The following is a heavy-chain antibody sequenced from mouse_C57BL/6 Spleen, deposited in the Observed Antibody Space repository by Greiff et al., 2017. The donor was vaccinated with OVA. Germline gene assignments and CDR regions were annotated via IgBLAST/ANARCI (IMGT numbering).Heavy chain of an antibody. J-gene: IGHJ1*03. Sequence: EVMLVESGGGLVQPKGSLKLSCAASGFSFNTYAMNWVRQAPGKGLEWVARIRSKSNNYATYYADSVKDRFTISRDDSESMLYLQMNNLKTEDTAMYYCVRQWGNYDYFDVWGTGTTVTVSS. CDR1: GFSFNTYA. CDR2: IRSKSNNYAT. V-gene: IGHV10-1*01. D-gene: IGHD2-1*01. CDR3: VRQWGNYDYFDV.